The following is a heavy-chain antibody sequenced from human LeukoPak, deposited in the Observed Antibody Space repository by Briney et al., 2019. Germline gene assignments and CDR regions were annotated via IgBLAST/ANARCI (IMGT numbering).Heavy chain of an antibody. V-gene: IGHV4-34*01. D-gene: IGHD2-2*01. CDR3: ARGRKYQRGYFDY. CDR2: INHSGST. J-gene: IGHJ4*02. CDR1: GGSFGGYY. Sequence: KPSETLSLTCAVYGGSFGGYYWSWIRQPPGKGLEWIGEINHSGSTNYNPSLKSRVTISVDTSKNQFSLKLSSVTAADTAVYYCARGRKYQRGYFDYWGQGTLVTVSS.